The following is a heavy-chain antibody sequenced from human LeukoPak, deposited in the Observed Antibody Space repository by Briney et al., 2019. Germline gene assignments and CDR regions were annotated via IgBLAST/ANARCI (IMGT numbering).Heavy chain of an antibody. V-gene: IGHV1-18*01. J-gene: IGHJ4*02. CDR2: ISGYNGNT. Sequence: ASVKVSCKASGYTFIGNGITWVRQAPGQGLEWMGWISGYNGNTAHAQMLQGRVTMTTDTSTTTAYMELRGLRSDDTAVYYCAREQSYCSGGSCGGFDYWGQGTLVTVSS. D-gene: IGHD2-15*01. CDR1: GYTFIGNG. CDR3: AREQSYCSGGSCGGFDY.